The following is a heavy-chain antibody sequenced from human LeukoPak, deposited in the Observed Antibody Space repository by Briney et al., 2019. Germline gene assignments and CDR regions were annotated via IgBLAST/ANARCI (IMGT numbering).Heavy chain of an antibody. CDR1: GFTFSSYW. D-gene: IGHD3-22*01. Sequence: GGSLRLSCAASGFTFSSYWMSWVRQAPGKGLEWVANIKQDGSEKYYVDSVKGRFTISRDNGKNSLYLQMNSLRAEDTAVYYCARRAYYYDSSGYYPFDYWGQGTLVTVCS. V-gene: IGHV3-7*05. CDR2: IKQDGSEK. J-gene: IGHJ4*02. CDR3: ARRAYYYDSSGYYPFDY.